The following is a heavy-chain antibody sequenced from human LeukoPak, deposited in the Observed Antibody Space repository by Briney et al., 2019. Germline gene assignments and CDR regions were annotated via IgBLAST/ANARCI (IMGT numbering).Heavy chain of an antibody. Sequence: GGSLRLSCAASGFTFSRYSMNWVRQAPGKGLEWVSSISSSSSYIYYADSVRGRFTISRDNAKNSLYLQMNSLRAEDTAVYYCARDYELLPHNWFDPWGQGTLVTVSS. CDR3: ARDYELLPHNWFDP. CDR1: GFTFSRYS. CDR2: ISSSSSYI. J-gene: IGHJ5*02. V-gene: IGHV3-21*01. D-gene: IGHD3-16*01.